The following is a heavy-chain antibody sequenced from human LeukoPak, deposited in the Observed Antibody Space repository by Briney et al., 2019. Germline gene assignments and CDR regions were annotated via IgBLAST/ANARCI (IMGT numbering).Heavy chain of an antibody. V-gene: IGHV3-74*01. CDR1: GFTFNNYW. Sequence: GGSLRLSCVGSGFTFNNYWMLWVRQAPGKGLVWVSRINTDGTTTSYADSVKGRFTFSRDNAKNTLYLQMNSLRAEDTAVYYCARDYYGDYFFDFWGQGTLVTVSS. J-gene: IGHJ4*02. CDR3: ARDYYGDYFFDF. D-gene: IGHD4-17*01. CDR2: INTDGTTT.